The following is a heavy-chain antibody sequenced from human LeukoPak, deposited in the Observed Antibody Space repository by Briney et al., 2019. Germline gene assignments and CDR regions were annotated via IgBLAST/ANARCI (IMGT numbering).Heavy chain of an antibody. CDR2: MSSGGST. CDR1: GVAIRSGDYY. Sequence: SETLSLTCTVSGVAIRSGDYYWGWIRQSPGKGLEWIGSMSSGGSTFYNPSLKSRVTISVDTSNNQFSLSLSSVSAADTAVYFCARDEATSFDYWGQGTLVTVSS. V-gene: IGHV4-39*07. J-gene: IGHJ4*02. D-gene: IGHD5-12*01. CDR3: ARDEATSFDY.